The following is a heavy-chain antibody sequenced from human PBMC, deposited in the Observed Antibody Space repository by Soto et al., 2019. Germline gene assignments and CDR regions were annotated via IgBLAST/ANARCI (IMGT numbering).Heavy chain of an antibody. CDR2: INPNSGGT. J-gene: IGHJ3*02. V-gene: IGHV1-2*04. CDR1: GYTFTGYY. CDR3: ARARDYDFLDI. D-gene: IGHD3-3*01. Sequence: AASVKVSCKASGYTFTGYYMHWVRQAPGQGLEWMGWINPNSGGTNYAQKFQGWVTMTRDTSISTAYMELSRLRSDDTAVYYCARARDYDFLDIWGQGTMVTVSS.